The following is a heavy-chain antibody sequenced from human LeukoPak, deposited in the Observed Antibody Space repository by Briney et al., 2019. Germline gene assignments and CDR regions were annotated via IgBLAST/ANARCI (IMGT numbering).Heavy chain of an antibody. CDR1: GYTFTSYY. D-gene: IGHD3-10*01. CDR3: ARVDLPYYGSGSYDY. J-gene: IGHJ4*02. CDR2: INPSGGST. V-gene: IGHV1-46*01. Sequence: ASVKVSCKASGYTFTSYYMHWVRQAPGQGLEWMGIINPSGGSTSYAQKLQGRVTMTRDTSTSTVYMELSSLRSEDTAVYYCARVDLPYYGSGSYDYWGQGTLVTVSS.